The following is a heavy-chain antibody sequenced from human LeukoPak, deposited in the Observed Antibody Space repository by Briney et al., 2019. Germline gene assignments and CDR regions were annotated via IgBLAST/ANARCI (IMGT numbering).Heavy chain of an antibody. CDR3: AREIDRDDYNRFFDY. Sequence: ASVKVSCKASGYTFTSYDINWVRQAPGQRLEWMGWINAGNGNTKYSQNFQGRVTITRDTSANTAYMEMSSLRSEDTAVYYCAREIDRDDYNRFFDYWGQGTLVSVSS. CDR1: GYTFTSYD. J-gene: IGHJ4*02. CDR2: INAGNGNT. D-gene: IGHD5-24*01. V-gene: IGHV1-3*01.